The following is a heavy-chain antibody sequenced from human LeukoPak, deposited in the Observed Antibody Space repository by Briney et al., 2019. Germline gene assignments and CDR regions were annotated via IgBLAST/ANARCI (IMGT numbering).Heavy chain of an antibody. CDR1: GFTFSSYA. V-gene: IGHV3-23*01. D-gene: IGHD5-18*01. J-gene: IGHJ4*02. CDR2: ISGSGGST. Sequence: GGSLRLSCAASGFTFSSYAMSWVRQAPGKGLEWVSAISGSGGSTYYADSVKGRFTIYRDNSKNTLYLQMNSLRAEDTAVYYCAKDIAQGYTFGSIEQDYWGQGTLVTVSS. CDR3: AKDIAQGYTFGSIEQDY.